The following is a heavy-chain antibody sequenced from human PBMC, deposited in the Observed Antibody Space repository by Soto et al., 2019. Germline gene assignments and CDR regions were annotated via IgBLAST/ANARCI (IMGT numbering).Heavy chain of an antibody. Sequence: TSETLSLTCTVSGGSISSSSYYWGWIRQPPGKGLEWIGSIYYSGSTYYNPSLKSRVTISVDTSKNQFSLKLSSVTAADTAVYYCAIEDNLAVAGSSFDYWGQGTLVTVSS. CDR3: AIEDNLAVAGSSFDY. D-gene: IGHD6-19*01. CDR1: GGSISSSSYY. CDR2: IYYSGST. J-gene: IGHJ4*02. V-gene: IGHV4-39*01.